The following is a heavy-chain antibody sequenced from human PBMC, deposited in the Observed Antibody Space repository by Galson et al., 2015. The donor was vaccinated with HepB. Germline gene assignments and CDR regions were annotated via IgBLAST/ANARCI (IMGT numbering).Heavy chain of an antibody. D-gene: IGHD1-26*01. CDR2: IDGSGVST. CDR3: ARRASGRYSVPDY. CDR1: GFTFSSFA. Sequence: SLRLSCAASGFTFSSFAMSWVRQAPGKGLEWVSAIDGSGVSTYYADSVKGRFTISRDNSKNTLYLQMNSLRAEDTAVYYCARRASGRYSVPDYWGQGTLITVSS. J-gene: IGHJ4*02. V-gene: IGHV3-23*01.